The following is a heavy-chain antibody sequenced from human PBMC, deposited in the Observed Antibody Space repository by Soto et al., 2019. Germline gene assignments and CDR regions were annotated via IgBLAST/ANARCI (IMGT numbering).Heavy chain of an antibody. D-gene: IGHD3-22*01. Sequence: SGPTLVNPTQTLTLTCTFSGFSLSTSGVGVGWIRQPPGKALEWLALIYWNDDKRYSPSLKSRLTITKDTSKNQVVLTMTNMDPVDTATYYCGHVPFYSYDSSGVIDYWGQGTLVTVSS. CDR1: GFSLSTSGVG. V-gene: IGHV2-5*01. J-gene: IGHJ4*02. CDR2: IYWNDDK. CDR3: GHVPFYSYDSSGVIDY.